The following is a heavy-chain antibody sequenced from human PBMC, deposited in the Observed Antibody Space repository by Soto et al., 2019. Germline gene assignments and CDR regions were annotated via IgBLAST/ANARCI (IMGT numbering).Heavy chain of an antibody. D-gene: IGHD5-12*01. Sequence: PGGSLRLSCAASGFTFSSYWMHWVRQAPGKGLVWVSRINSDGSSTSYADSVKGRFTISRDNAKNTLYLQMNSLRAEDTAVYYCARFSGSGYYFDYWGQGTLVTVSS. CDR2: INSDGSST. CDR3: ARFSGSGYYFDY. J-gene: IGHJ4*02. V-gene: IGHV3-74*01. CDR1: GFTFSSYW.